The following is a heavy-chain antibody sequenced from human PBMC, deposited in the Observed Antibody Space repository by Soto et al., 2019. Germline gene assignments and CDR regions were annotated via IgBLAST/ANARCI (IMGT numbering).Heavy chain of an antibody. CDR1: GFTFSSYA. CDR3: AAPSRGTLTLSYYYYYDGMDV. D-gene: IGHD3-16*01. V-gene: IGHV3-23*01. J-gene: IGHJ6*02. Sequence: GGSLRLSCAASGFTFSSYAMSWVRQAPGKGLEWVSAISGSGGSTYYADSVKGRFTISRDNSKNTLYLQMNSLRAEDTAVYYCAAPSRGTLTLSYYYYYDGMDVWGQGTTVTSP. CDR2: ISGSGGST.